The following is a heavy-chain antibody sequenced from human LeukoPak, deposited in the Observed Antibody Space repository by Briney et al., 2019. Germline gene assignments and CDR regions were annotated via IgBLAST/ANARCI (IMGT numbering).Heavy chain of an antibody. CDR1: GYGFTSYW. CDR3: ARRQTGDHSFDF. J-gene: IGHJ3*01. Sequence: GESLKISCKGSGYGFTSYWIGWVRQMPEKDLEWMGIIYPGDSDTIYSPSFQGQVTFSADRSITTAYLQWSSLKASDTAIYYCARRQTGDHSFDFWGQGTMVIVSS. V-gene: IGHV5-51*01. CDR2: IYPGDSDT. D-gene: IGHD7-27*01.